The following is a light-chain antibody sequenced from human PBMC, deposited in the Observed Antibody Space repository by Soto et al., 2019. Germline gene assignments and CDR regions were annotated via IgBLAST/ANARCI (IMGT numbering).Light chain of an antibody. CDR3: QQYGSSGT. Sequence: EIVLTQSPASLSLYPGERATLSCRASQSFSNNYLAWYQQKPGQAPRLLIYGASNRATDIPDRFSGSGSGTDFTLTISRLEPEDFAVYYCQQYGSSGTFGQGTKVDIK. V-gene: IGKV3-20*01. CDR2: GAS. J-gene: IGKJ1*01. CDR1: QSFSNNY.